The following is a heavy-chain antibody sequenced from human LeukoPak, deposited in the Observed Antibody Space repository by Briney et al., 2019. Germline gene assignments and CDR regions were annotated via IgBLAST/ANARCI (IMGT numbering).Heavy chain of an antibody. CDR1: GGSISSGGYY. Sequence: SETLSLTCTVSGGSISSGGYYWSWIRQHPGKGLEWIGYICYSGSTYYNPSLKSRVTISVDTSKNQFSLKLSSVTAADTAVYYCAREYVWGSYRYSHFDYWGQGTLVTVSS. J-gene: IGHJ4*02. CDR3: AREYVWGSYRYSHFDY. D-gene: IGHD3-16*02. V-gene: IGHV4-31*03. CDR2: ICYSGST.